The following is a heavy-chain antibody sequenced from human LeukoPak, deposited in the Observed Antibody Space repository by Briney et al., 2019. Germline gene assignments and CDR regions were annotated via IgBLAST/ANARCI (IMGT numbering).Heavy chain of an antibody. Sequence: SGPSLVKPTQTLTLTCTFSGFSLSTSGICVSWIRQPPGKALEWLARIDWDDDKYYSTSLKTMLTISKDTSKNQVVLTMTNMHPVDTATYYCARIAAAAGNSREIDYWGQGTLVTVSS. V-gene: IGHV2-70*11. CDR1: GFSLSTSGIC. CDR2: IDWDDDK. J-gene: IGHJ4*02. D-gene: IGHD6-13*01. CDR3: ARIAAAAGNSREIDY.